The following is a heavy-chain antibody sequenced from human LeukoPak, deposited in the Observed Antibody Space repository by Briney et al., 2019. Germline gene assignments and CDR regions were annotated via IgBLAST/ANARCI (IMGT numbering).Heavy chain of an antibody. CDR1: GGSISSYY. CDR2: IYTSGST. V-gene: IGHV4-4*07. Sequence: SETLSLTCTVSGGSISSYYWSWIRQPAGKGLEWIGRIYTSGSTNYNPSLKSRVTMSVDTSKNQFSLKPSSVTAADTAVYYCAREGYDYVWGSYRPIVPFDPWGQGTLVTVSS. J-gene: IGHJ5*02. D-gene: IGHD3-16*02. CDR3: AREGYDYVWGSYRPIVPFDP.